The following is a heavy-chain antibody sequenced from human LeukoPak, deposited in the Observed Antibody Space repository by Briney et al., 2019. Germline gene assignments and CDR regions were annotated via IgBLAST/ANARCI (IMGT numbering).Heavy chain of an antibody. J-gene: IGHJ4*02. CDR2: IYYTWNT. CDR3: ARVGVDSSSLYFDY. V-gene: IGHV4-59*01. CDR1: GGSISSYY. Sequence: SETLSLTCTVSGGSISSYYWGWIRQPPGKTLEWIGYIYYTWNTNYNPALKSRATISVDTSKNQSSLILSSVTAADTAVYFCARVGVDSSSLYFDYWGQGMLVTVSS. D-gene: IGHD6-6*01.